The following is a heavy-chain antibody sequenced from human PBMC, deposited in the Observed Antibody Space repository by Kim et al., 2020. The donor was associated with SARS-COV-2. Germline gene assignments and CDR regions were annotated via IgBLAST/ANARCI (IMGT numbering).Heavy chain of an antibody. J-gene: IGHJ6*02. CDR3: ARDIAAASLYYYYYGMDV. CDR1: GFTFSSYS. CDR2: ISSSSSYI. D-gene: IGHD6-13*01. V-gene: IGHV3-21*01. Sequence: GGSLRLSCAASGFTFSSYSMNWVRQAPGKGLEWVSSISSSSSYIYYADSVKGRFTISRDNAKNSLYLQMNSLRAEDTAVYYCARDIAAASLYYYYYGMDVWGQGTTVTVSS.